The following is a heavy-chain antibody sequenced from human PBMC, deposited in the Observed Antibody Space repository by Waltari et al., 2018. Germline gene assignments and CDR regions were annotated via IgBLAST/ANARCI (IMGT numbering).Heavy chain of an antibody. Sequence: QVQLQESGPGLVKPSETLSLTCTVPGGSISSYYWSWIRQPPGKGLEWIGYIYYSGSTNYNPSLKSRVTISVDTSKNQFSLKLSSVTAADTAVYYCASANPQRWLLDWGQGTLVTVSS. CDR2: IYYSGST. J-gene: IGHJ4*02. D-gene: IGHD5-12*01. CDR1: GGSISSYY. CDR3: ASANPQRWLLD. V-gene: IGHV4-59*01.